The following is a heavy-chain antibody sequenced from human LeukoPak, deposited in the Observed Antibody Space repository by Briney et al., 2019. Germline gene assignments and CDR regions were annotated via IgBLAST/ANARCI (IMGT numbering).Heavy chain of an antibody. V-gene: IGHV3-30*02. CDR2: IRYDGSNK. CDR1: GFTFSSYG. CDR3: AKDTVGYCSSTSCSDAFDI. D-gene: IGHD2-2*01. Sequence: GGSLRLSCAASGFTFSSYGMHWVRQAPGKGLEWVEFIRYDGSNKYYADSVKGRFTISRDNSKNTLYLQMNSLRAEDTAVYYCAKDTVGYCSSTSCSDAFDIWGQGTMVTVSS. J-gene: IGHJ3*02.